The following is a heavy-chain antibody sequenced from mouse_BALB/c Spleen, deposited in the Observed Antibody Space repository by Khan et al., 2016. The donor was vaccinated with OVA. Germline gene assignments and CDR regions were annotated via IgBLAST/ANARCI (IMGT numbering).Heavy chain of an antibody. CDR2: INPYTGGT. V-gene: IGHV1S136*01. Sequence: EVQLQQSGPELVKPGASVKMSCKPSGYIFTNYVLHWVKQKPGQGLEWIGYINPYTGGTKYNEKFKGKATLASDKYSITAYMELSSLTAEDSAVYYCARGNGQSYYFDYWGQGTTLTLSS. CDR1: GYIFTNYV. CDR3: ARGNGQSYYFDY. D-gene: IGHD3-1*01. J-gene: IGHJ2*01.